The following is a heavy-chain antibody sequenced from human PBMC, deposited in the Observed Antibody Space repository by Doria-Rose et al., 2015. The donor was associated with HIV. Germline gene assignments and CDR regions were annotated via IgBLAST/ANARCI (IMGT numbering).Heavy chain of an antibody. CDR1: GVSLSSPGMG. V-gene: IGHV2-26*01. D-gene: IGHD6-13*01. J-gene: IGHJ4*02. Sequence: QITLKESGPVLVKPTETLTLTCTVSGVSLSSPGMGASWIRQPPGKALEWLANMFSDDERSYNTSLKSRLTISRGTSKSQVVLTMTDMDPVDTATYYCARIKSSRWYHKYYFDFWGQGTLVIVPA. CDR2: MFSDDER. CDR3: ARIKSSRWYHKYYFDF.